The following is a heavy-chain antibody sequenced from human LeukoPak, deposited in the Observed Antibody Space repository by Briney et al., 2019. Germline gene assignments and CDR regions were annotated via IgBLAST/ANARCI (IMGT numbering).Heavy chain of an antibody. V-gene: IGHV3-30*04. J-gene: IGHJ4*02. CDR3: ARKRISAGDHRRARFDY. D-gene: IGHD6-13*01. CDR2: ISYDGSNK. CDR1: GFTFNRYA. Sequence: GGSLRLSCAASGFTFNRYAMHWVRQAPGKGLEWVAVISYDGSNKYYADSVKGRFTISRDNSKNTLYLQMNSLRAEDTAMYYCARKRISAGDHRRARFDYWGQGTLVTVSS.